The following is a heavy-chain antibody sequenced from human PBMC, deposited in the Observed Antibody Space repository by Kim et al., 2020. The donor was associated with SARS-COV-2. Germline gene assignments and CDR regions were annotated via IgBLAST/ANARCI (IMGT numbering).Heavy chain of an antibody. CDR2: IIPIFGTA. Sequence: SVKVSCKASGGTFSSYAISWVRQAPGQGLEWMGGIIPIFGTANYAQKFQGRVTITADKSTSTAYMELSSLRSEDTAVYYCARAQVWGSYRLDYWGQGTLVTVSS. J-gene: IGHJ4*02. V-gene: IGHV1-69*06. D-gene: IGHD3-16*02. CDR3: ARAQVWGSYRLDY. CDR1: GGTFSSYA.